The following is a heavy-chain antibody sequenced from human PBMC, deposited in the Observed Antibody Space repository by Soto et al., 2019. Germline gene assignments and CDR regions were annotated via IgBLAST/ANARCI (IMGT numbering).Heavy chain of an antibody. CDR1: GFTFSNAW. J-gene: IGHJ4*02. CDR3: TTFRLVGATDY. Sequence: PGGSLRLSCAASGFTFSNAWMSWVRQAPGKELEWVGRIKSKTDGGTTDYAAPVKGRFTISRDDSKNTLYLQMNSLKAEDTAVYYCTTFRLVGATDYWGQGTLVTVSS. CDR2: IKSKTDGGTT. V-gene: IGHV3-15*01. D-gene: IGHD1-26*01.